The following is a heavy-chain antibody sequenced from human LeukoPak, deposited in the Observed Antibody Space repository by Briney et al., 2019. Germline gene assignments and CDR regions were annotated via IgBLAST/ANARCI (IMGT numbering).Heavy chain of an antibody. CDR1: GYTFTSYD. CDR3: ARRDVVVITWDDAFDI. Sequence: ASVKVSCKASGYTFTSYDINWVRQATGQGLEWMGWMNPNSGNTGYAQKFQGRVTMTRNTSISTAYMELSSLRSEDTAVYYCARRDVVVITWDDAFDIWGQGTMVTVSS. J-gene: IGHJ3*02. CDR2: MNPNSGNT. D-gene: IGHD3-22*01. V-gene: IGHV1-8*01.